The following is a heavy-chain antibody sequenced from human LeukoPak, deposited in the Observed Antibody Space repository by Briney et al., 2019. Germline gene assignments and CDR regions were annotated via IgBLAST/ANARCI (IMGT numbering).Heavy chain of an antibody. V-gene: IGHV3-21*04. Sequence: GGSLGLSCAASGFTFTSYNMNWVRQAPGKGLEWVSSITSSSSYIYYADSVKGRFTISRDNAKNSLYLQMDSLRVEDTAVYYCASSDQSDRVARRQYYFDYWGQGTLVTVSS. J-gene: IGHJ4*02. CDR3: ASSDQSDRVARRQYYFDY. CDR1: GFTFTSYN. CDR2: ITSSSSYI. D-gene: IGHD3-3*01.